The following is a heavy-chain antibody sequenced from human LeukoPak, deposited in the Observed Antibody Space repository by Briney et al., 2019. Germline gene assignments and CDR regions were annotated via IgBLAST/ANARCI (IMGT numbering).Heavy chain of an antibody. CDR3: ARDSTGYGYEEWY. CDR1: GGSISSNS. J-gene: IGHJ4*02. CDR2: ISSSSIYR. V-gene: IGHV3-21*06. D-gene: IGHD5-18*01. Sequence: PSETLSLTCAVSGGSISSNSYYWGWIRQPPGKGLEWVSSISSSSIYRYYADSVKGRFTISRDNAKNSLYLQMNSLRAEDTALYYCARDSTGYGYEEWYWGQGTLVTVSS.